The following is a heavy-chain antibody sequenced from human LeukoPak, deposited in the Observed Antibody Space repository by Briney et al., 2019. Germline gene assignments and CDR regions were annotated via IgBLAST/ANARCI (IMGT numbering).Heavy chain of an antibody. Sequence: GGYLRLSCAASGFTFSSYAMSWVRQAPGKGLEWVSAISGSGGSTYYADSVKGRFTISRDNSKNTLYLQMNSLRAEDTAVYYCAKDRDSSSWFDYWGQGTLVTVSS. CDR1: GFTFSSYA. J-gene: IGHJ4*02. CDR3: AKDRDSSSWFDY. D-gene: IGHD6-13*01. CDR2: ISGSGGST. V-gene: IGHV3-23*01.